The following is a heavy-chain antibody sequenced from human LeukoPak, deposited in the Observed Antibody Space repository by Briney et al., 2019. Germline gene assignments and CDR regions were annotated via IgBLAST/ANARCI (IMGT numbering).Heavy chain of an antibody. J-gene: IGHJ5*02. CDR3: VRLMGSGWFDP. CDR2: IYSGGNT. CDR1: GFTVSSSP. V-gene: IGHV3-53*04. Sequence: GGSLRLSCAASGFTVSSSPINWVRQAPGRGLEWVSVIYSGGNTFYADSVKGRFTISRHNSENTLYLQMNSLSADDTAVYYCVRLMGSGWFDPWGQGTLVTVSS. D-gene: IGHD1-26*01.